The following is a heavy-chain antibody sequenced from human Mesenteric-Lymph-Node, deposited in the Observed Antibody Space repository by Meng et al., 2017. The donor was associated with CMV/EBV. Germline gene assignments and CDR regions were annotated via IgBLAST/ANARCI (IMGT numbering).Heavy chain of an antibody. Sequence: GSLRLSCTVSGYSISSGYYCCWIRQPPGKGLEWIGNIYHSGNTYYNPSLKSRVTISADTSRNQFSLKLSSVTAADTAVYFCARNGDSSSYNWFDPWGQGTMVTVSS. D-gene: IGHD6-13*01. V-gene: IGHV4-38-2*02. CDR3: ARNGDSSSYNWFDP. J-gene: IGHJ5*02. CDR1: GYSISSGYY. CDR2: IYHSGNT.